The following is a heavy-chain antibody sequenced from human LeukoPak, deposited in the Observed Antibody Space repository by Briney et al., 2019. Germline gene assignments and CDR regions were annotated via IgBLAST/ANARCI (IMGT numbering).Heavy chain of an antibody. CDR1: GFTFSSYS. CDR2: ISSSSSYI. D-gene: IGHD6-13*01. V-gene: IGHV3-21*01. CDR3: ARGRRIAAAEGDFDY. Sequence: GGSLRLSCAASGFTFSSYSMNWVRQAPGKGLEWVSSISSSSSYIYYADSVKGRFTISRDNAKNSLYLQMNSLRDEDTAVYYCARGRRIAAAEGDFDYWGQGTLVTVSS. J-gene: IGHJ4*02.